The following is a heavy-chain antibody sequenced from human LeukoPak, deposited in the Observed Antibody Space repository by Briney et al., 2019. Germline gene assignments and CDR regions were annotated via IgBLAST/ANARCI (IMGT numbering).Heavy chain of an antibody. Sequence: GGSLRLSCAASGFTFSSYAMSWVRQAPGKRLEWVSGILDSGYSTYYANSVKGRFTISRDNSNNTLYLQMNSLRAEDTAVYYCAKLGGHPLHNYYVGVWGKGTTVAVSS. CDR2: ILDSGYST. D-gene: IGHD3-16*01. CDR3: AKLGGHPLHNYYVGV. V-gene: IGHV3-23*01. CDR1: GFTFSSYA. J-gene: IGHJ6*03.